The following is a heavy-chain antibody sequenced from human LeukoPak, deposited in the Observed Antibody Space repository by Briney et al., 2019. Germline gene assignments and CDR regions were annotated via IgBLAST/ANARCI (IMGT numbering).Heavy chain of an antibody. J-gene: IGHJ4*02. D-gene: IGHD4-11*01. CDR1: GYTFTNHD. CDR2: VSPNSGNT. V-gene: IGHV1-8*01. CDR3: ARGGPDDNYADFDY. Sequence: ASVIVSCKASGYTFTNHDINWVRQATGQGLEWMGWVSPNSGNTVYAQKVKGRVIMTMDPSMSTAYMELSSLLSEDTAVYYCARGGPDDNYADFDYWGQGTLVTVAS.